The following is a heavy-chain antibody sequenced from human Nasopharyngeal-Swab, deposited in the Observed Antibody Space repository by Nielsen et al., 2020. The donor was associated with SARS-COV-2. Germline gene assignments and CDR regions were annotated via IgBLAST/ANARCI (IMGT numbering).Heavy chain of an antibody. D-gene: IGHD6-19*01. CDR2: INPNSGGT. CDR1: GYTFTSYD. CDR3: ARDFRTTGYSSGCLRY. J-gene: IGHJ4*02. V-gene: IGHV1-2*04. Sequence: ASVKVSCKASGYTFTSYDINWVRQAPGQGLEWMGWINPNSGGTNYAQKFQGWVTMTRDTSISTAYMELSRLRSDDTAVYYCARDFRTTGYSSGCLRYWGQGTLVTVSS.